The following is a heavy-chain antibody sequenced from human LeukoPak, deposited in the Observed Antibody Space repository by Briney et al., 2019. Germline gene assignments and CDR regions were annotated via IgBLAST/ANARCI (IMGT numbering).Heavy chain of an antibody. CDR1: GGSISSYH. Sequence: SETLSLTCTVSGGSISSYHRSWIRQPPGKRLEWIGFISYSGSTNSNPSLKSRVAISIDTSENQFSLKLSSVTAADTAVYYCVRGNYGSRGYSNAFDIWGQGAMVTVSS. CDR3: VRGNYGSRGYSNAFDI. V-gene: IGHV4-59*01. D-gene: IGHD3-22*01. J-gene: IGHJ3*02. CDR2: ISYSGST.